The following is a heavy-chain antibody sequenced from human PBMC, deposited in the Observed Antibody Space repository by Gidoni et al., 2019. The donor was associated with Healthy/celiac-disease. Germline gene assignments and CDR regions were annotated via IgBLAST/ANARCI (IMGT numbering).Heavy chain of an antibody. J-gene: IGHJ4*02. CDR3: ARTSSSSWDPFDY. CDR2: ISSSSSYT. V-gene: IGHV3-11*05. Sequence: QVQLVESGGGLVKPGGSLRLSCAASGLTFSHYYMSWIRQAPGKGLEWVSYISSSSSYTNYADSVKGRFTISRDNAKNSLYLQMNSLRAEDTAVYYCARTSSSSWDPFDYWGQGTLVTVSS. CDR1: GLTFSHYY. D-gene: IGHD6-13*01.